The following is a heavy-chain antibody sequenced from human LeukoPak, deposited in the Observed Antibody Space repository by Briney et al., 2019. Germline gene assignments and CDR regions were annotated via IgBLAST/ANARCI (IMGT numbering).Heavy chain of an antibody. CDR1: GYRFTSYW. D-gene: IGHD1-26*01. CDR3: ARHTSGSYSHTFDD. Sequence: GEPLKISCKGSGYRFTSYWIGWVRQMPGKGLEWMGIIYPDDSDIRYSPSFQGQVTISADKSISTAYLQWSSLKASDTAMYYCARHTSGSYSHTFDDWGQGTLVTVSS. J-gene: IGHJ4*02. V-gene: IGHV5-51*01. CDR2: IYPDDSDI.